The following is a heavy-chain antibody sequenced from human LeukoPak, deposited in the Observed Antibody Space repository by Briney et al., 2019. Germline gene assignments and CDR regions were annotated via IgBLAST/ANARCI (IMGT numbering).Heavy chain of an antibody. Sequence: GGSLRLSCAASGFTFSNAWRSWVRQAPGKGLVWVSRINSDGSSTTYADSVKGRFTIDRDNAKNTLYLEMNSLRAEDTAVYYCARDGDPWGQGTLVTVSS. V-gene: IGHV3-74*01. J-gene: IGHJ5*02. CDR1: GFTFSNAW. CDR3: ARDGDP. CDR2: INSDGSST.